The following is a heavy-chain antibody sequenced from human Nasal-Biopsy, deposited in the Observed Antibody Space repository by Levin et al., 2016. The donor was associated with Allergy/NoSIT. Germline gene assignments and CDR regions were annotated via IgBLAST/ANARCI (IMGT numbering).Heavy chain of an antibody. J-gene: IGHJ4*02. V-gene: IGHV3-30*04. CDR2: ISSDAAYK. CDR3: ARDAFGSYSFDF. CDR1: GFTFRRTA. D-gene: IGHD3-16*01. Sequence: SLKISCAASGFTFRRTAMHWVRQAPGKGLEWVATISSDAAYKYYAESVKGRFTISRDNSRNTLFLHVDTLRPEDTAVYYCARDAFGSYSFDFGRLGILVTVSS.